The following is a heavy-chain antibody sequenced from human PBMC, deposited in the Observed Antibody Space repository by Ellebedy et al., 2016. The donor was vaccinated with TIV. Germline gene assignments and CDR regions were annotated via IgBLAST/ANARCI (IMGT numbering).Heavy chain of an antibody. J-gene: IGHJ4*02. Sequence: PSETLSLTCAASGFTFSTYWMSWVCQAPGKGLEWVAKIKQDGSEKHYVDSVKGRFTIFRDNAKNSLYLQMNSLRADDTAVYYCARDLHIVASNYWGQGTLVTVSS. V-gene: IGHV3-7*01. CDR2: IKQDGSEK. CDR3: ARDLHIVASNY. D-gene: IGHD5-12*01. CDR1: GFTFSTYW.